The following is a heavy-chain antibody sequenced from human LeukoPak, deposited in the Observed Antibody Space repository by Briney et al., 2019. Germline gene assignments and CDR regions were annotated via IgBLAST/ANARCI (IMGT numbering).Heavy chain of an antibody. CDR2: ISYDGSNQ. J-gene: IGHJ5*02. CDR3: ARDREDVYNFLDP. V-gene: IGHV3-30*01. D-gene: IGHD5-24*01. Sequence: PGGSLRLSCAASGFTFSSYAMHWVRQAPGKGLEWVAVISYDGSNQYYADSVRGRFTISRDNSKSTLHLQMNSLRAEDTAVYYCARDREDVYNFLDPWGQGTPVTVSS. CDR1: GFTFSSYA.